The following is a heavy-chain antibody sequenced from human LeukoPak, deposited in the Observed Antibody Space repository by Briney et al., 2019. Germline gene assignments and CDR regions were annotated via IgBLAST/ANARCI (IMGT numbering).Heavy chain of an antibody. CDR1: GFTFTGYA. CDR3: ARGSPKYYDSSGYYY. CDR2: ISSDGSNK. Sequence: TGGSLRLSCAASGFTFTGYAMLWVRQAPGKGLEWVAVISSDGSNKYYADSVKGRFTISRDNAKNSLYLQMNSLRAEDTAAYYCARGSPKYYDSSGYYYWGQGTLVTVSS. D-gene: IGHD3-22*01. V-gene: IGHV3-30*04. J-gene: IGHJ4*02.